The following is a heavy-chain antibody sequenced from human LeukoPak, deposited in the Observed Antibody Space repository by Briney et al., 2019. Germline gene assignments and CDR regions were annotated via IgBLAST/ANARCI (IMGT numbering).Heavy chain of an antibody. Sequence: ASETLSLTCTVSGDSISSSIYYWGCIRQPPGKGLEWIGSINYSGSTYYNPSLKNRVTISVDTSKNQFSLKVTSVTAADTAVYYCATASRGFDYWGQGTLVTVSS. CDR1: GDSISSSIYY. D-gene: IGHD3-10*01. V-gene: IGHV4-39*07. J-gene: IGHJ4*02. CDR3: ATASRGFDY. CDR2: INYSGST.